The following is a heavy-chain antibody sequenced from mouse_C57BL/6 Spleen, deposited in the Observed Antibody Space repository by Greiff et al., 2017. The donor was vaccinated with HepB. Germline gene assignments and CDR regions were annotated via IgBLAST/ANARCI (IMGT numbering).Heavy chain of an antibody. Sequence: QVQLQQSGAELVKPGASVKLSCKASGYTFTSYWMHWVKQRPGQGLEWIGMIHPNSGSTNYNEKFKSKATLTVDKSSSTAYMQLSSLTSEDSAVYYCAREGLYYGSLDDWGQGTTLTVSS. J-gene: IGHJ2*01. CDR3: AREGLYYGSLDD. CDR2: IHPNSGST. CDR1: GYTFTSYW. V-gene: IGHV1-64*01. D-gene: IGHD1-1*01.